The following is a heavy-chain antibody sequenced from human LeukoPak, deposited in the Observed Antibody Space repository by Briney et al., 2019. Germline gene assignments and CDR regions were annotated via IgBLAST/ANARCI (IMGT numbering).Heavy chain of an antibody. Sequence: SETLSLTCTVYGGSFSGYYWSWIRRPPGKGLERSGEINHSGSTNYNPSLKSRVTISVDTSKNQFSLKLSSVTAADTAVYYCAREPLGYCSSTSCYIWGQGTLVTVSS. V-gene: IGHV4-34*01. CDR2: INHSGST. CDR3: AREPLGYCSSTSCYI. CDR1: GGSFSGYY. D-gene: IGHD2-2*02. J-gene: IGHJ4*02.